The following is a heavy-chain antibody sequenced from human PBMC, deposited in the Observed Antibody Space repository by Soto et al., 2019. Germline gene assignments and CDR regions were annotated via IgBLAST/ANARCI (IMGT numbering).Heavy chain of an antibody. CDR2: ISGSGGST. D-gene: IGHD6-13*01. V-gene: IGHV3-23*01. CDR1: GXTLSSYS. Sequence: GSLKLSCAASGXTLSSYSMSWVRQAPGKGLEWVSAISGSGGSTYYADSVKCRFTISRYNSKNTLYLQMNSLRAEDTDVYYCAKWSSSSWYTVDYWGQGTLVTVS. CDR3: AKWSSSSWYTVDY. J-gene: IGHJ4*02.